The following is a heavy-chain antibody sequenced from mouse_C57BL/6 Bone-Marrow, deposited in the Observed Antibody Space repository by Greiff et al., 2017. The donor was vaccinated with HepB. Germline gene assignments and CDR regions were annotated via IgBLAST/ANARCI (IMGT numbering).Heavy chain of an antibody. D-gene: IGHD3-3*01. J-gene: IGHJ2*01. CDR1: GYTFTDYY. V-gene: IGHV1-26*01. CDR3: ARTGGLDY. Sequence: VQLQQSGPELVKPGASVKISCKASGYTFTDYYMNWVKQSHGKSLEWIGDINPNNGGTSYNQKFKGKATLTVDKSSSTAYMELRSLTSEDSAVYYCARTGGLDYWGQGTTLTVSS. CDR2: INPNNGGT.